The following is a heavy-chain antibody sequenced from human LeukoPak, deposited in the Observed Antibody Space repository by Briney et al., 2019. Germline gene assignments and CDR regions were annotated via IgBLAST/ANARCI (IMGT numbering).Heavy chain of an antibody. Sequence: SETLSLTCTVSGGSISSSSYYWGWIRQPPGKGLEWIGYIYYRVTSDYNPSLKSRVTMSVDMSTRQISLKLSSVTAADTAVYYCARAVGGDGSGSLWGPGTLVTVSS. J-gene: IGHJ4*02. CDR2: IYYRVTS. CDR3: ARAVGGDGSGSL. D-gene: IGHD3-10*01. V-gene: IGHV4-61*05. CDR1: GGSISSSSYY.